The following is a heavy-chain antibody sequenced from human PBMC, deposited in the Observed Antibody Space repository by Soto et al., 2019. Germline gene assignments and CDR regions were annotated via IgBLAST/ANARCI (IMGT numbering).Heavy chain of an antibody. J-gene: IGHJ4*02. Sequence: QVQLVQSGAEVQKPGASVKVSCKASGYTFTSYGVTWLRQAPGQGLEWMGWISAYNGDTNYAQKLEGTVTMTTDTSTSIADMELRSLRSDATVVYYSARGSWLLGDYFDSWGQGTLVTVSS. CDR3: ARGSWLLGDYFDS. CDR2: ISAYNGDT. D-gene: IGHD6-13*01. CDR1: GYTFTSYG. V-gene: IGHV1-18*04.